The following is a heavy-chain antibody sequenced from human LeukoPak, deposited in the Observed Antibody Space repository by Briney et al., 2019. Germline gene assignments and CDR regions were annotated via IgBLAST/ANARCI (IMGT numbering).Heavy chain of an antibody. V-gene: IGHV1-2*02. CDR1: GYTFTGYY. Sequence: ASVKVSCKASGYTFTGYYMHWVRQAPGQGLEWMGWINPNSGGTNYARKFQGRVTMTRDTSISTAYMELSRLRSDDTAVYYCARAAVAGTDFDYWGQGTLVTVSS. D-gene: IGHD6-19*01. J-gene: IGHJ4*02. CDR2: INPNSGGT. CDR3: ARAAVAGTDFDY.